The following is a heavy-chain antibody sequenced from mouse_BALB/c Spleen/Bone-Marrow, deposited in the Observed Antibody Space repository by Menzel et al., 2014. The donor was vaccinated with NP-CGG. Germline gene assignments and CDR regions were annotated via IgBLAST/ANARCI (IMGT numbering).Heavy chain of an antibody. CDR1: GFTFSSYT. CDR2: ISNGGGST. V-gene: IGHV5-12-2*01. Sequence: VQLKESGGGLVQPGGSLKLSCAASGFTFSSYTMSWVRQTPEKRLEWVAYISNGGGSTYYPDTVKGRFTISRDNAKNALYLQMSSLKSEDTAMYYCARGGYYFDYWGQGITLTVSS. J-gene: IGHJ2*01. CDR3: ARGGYYFDY.